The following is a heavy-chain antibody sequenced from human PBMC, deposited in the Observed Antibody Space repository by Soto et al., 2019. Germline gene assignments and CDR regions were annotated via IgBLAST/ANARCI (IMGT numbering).Heavy chain of an antibody. CDR1: GFSFSNYA. J-gene: IGHJ2*01. D-gene: IGHD5-12*01. CDR3: ASDPSRGCDWARYLDL. CDR2: ISPSSSNI. V-gene: IGHV3-48*01. Sequence: EVQLVESGGGLVQPGGSLRLSCAASGFSFSNYAMDWVRQAPGKGLEWVSYISPSSSNIRYADSVKGRFTISRDNAKTSVLPQSTSRSAHATAVYYCASDPSRGCDWARYLDLWGRGTLVTVSS.